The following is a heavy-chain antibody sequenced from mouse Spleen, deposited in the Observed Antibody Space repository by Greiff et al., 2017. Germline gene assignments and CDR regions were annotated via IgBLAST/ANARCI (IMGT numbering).Heavy chain of an antibody. D-gene: IGHD1-1*01. Sequence: VQVVESGAELVRPGASVTLSCKASGYTFTDYEMHWVKQTPVHGLEWIGAIDPETGGTAYNQKFKGKAILTADKSSSTAYMELRSLTSEDSAVYYCTRGYYYYGSSYFDYWGQGTTLTVSS. CDR3: TRGYYYYGSSYFDY. V-gene: IGHV1-15*01. J-gene: IGHJ2*01. CDR2: IDPETGGT. CDR1: GYTFTDYE.